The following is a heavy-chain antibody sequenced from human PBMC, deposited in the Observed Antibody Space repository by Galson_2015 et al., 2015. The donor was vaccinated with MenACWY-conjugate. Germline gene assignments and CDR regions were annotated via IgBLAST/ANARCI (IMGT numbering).Heavy chain of an antibody. D-gene: IGHD3-10*01. Sequence: SVKVSCKASGYSFTSYGISWVRRAPGQGLEWIGWISAYNGNTNYAQNLHDRVTMTTDTSTGTAYMELRNLRSDDTAVCYCARDHYYGSENWFDPWGQGTLVTVSS. CDR1: GYSFTSYG. V-gene: IGHV1-18*01. J-gene: IGHJ5*02. CDR2: ISAYNGNT. CDR3: ARDHYYGSENWFDP.